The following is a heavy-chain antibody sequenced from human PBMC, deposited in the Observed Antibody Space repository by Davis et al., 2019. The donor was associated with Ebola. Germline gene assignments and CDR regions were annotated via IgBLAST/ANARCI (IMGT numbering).Heavy chain of an antibody. CDR1: GFTFSDYY. CDR3: ARGDCSSTSCYAGGDY. D-gene: IGHD2-2*01. V-gene: IGHV3-11*04. Sequence: GGSLRLSCAASGFTFSDYYMSWIRQAPGKGLEWVSAISGSGGSTYYADSVKGRFTISRDNAKNTLYLQMNSLRAEDTAVYYCARGDCSSTSCYAGGDYWGQGTLVTVSS. CDR2: ISGSGGST. J-gene: IGHJ4*02.